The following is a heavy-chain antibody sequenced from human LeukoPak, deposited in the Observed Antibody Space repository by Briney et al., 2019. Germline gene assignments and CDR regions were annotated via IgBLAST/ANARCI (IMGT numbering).Heavy chain of an antibody. J-gene: IGHJ6*03. CDR3: ARGRRPYYDFWSGSRWDYYYYYMDV. CDR2: MNPNSGNT. CDR1: GYTFTSYD. Sequence: ASVKVSCKASGYTFTSYDINWVRQATGQGLEWMGWMNPNSGNTGYAQKFQGRVTITRNTSISTAYMELSSLRSEDTAVYYCARGRRPYYDFWSGSRWDYYYYYMDVWGKGTTVTVSS. D-gene: IGHD3-3*01. V-gene: IGHV1-8*03.